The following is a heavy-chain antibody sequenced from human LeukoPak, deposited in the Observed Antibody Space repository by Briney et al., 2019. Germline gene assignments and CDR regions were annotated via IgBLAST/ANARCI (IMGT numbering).Heavy chain of an antibody. V-gene: IGHV3-23*01. CDR3: AKRKTSGYYYFDS. CDR2: ISGSGVGT. CDR1: GFTFNIYA. Sequence: GGSLRLSCPASGFTFNIYAMSWVRQAPRKGLEWVSTISGSGVGTYYADSVKGRFTISRDNSKNTLYLQMNSLRAEDTAVYYCAKRKTSGYYYFDSWGQGTLVTVSS. J-gene: IGHJ4*02. D-gene: IGHD3-22*01.